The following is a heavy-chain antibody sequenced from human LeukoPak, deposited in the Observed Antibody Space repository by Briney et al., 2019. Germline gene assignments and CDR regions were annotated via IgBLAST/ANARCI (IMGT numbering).Heavy chain of an antibody. CDR1: GFSFSNYW. CDR2: INSDGSST. CDR3: ARVRSDYGDYYGYYYYYMDV. D-gene: IGHD4-17*01. V-gene: IGHV3-74*01. J-gene: IGHJ6*03. Sequence: PGGSLRLSCAASGFSFSNYWMHWVRQAPGKWLVWVSRINSDGSSTTYADSVKGRFTISRDNAKNTLYLQMNSLRAEDTAVYYCARVRSDYGDYYGYYYYYMDVWGKGTTVTISS.